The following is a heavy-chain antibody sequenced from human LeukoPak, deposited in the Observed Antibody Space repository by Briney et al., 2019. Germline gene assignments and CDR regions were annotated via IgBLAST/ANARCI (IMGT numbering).Heavy chain of an antibody. CDR3: ARGESSVVTGRAAHY. CDR1: GDTFTGYY. Sequence: ASVEVSCKASGDTFTGYYMHWVRQAPGQGLEWMGWINPNSGGTNYAQKFQGRVTMTRDTSISTAYMELSRLRSDDTAVYYCARGESSVVTGRAAHYWGQGTLVTVSS. CDR2: INPNSGGT. J-gene: IGHJ4*02. V-gene: IGHV1-2*02. D-gene: IGHD4-23*01.